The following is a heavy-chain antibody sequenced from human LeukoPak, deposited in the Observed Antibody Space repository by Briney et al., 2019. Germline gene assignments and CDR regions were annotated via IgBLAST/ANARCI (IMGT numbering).Heavy chain of an antibody. Sequence: SETLSLTCTVSGGSISGSYYWSWIRQPAGKGLEWIGRIYSSGSTNYDPSLKSRVTISVDKSNSQFSLMLNSVTAADTAVYYCARGKQYAVDYWGQGTLVTVSS. J-gene: IGHJ4*02. CDR1: GGSISGSYY. CDR2: IYSSGST. CDR3: ARGKQYAVDY. V-gene: IGHV4-4*07. D-gene: IGHD6-19*01.